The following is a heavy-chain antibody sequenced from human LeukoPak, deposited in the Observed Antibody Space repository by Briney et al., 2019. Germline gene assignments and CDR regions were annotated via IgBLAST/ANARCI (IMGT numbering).Heavy chain of an antibody. CDR3: AKDISSTRGYYYYYGMDV. D-gene: IGHD2-2*01. J-gene: IGHJ6*02. Sequence: PGGSLRLSCAASGFTFSSYAMSWVRQAPGKGLEGVSAISGSGGSTYYADSVKGRFTISRDNSKNTLYLQMTSLRAEDTAVYYCAKDISSTRGYYYYYGMDVWGQGTTVTVSS. CDR2: ISGSGGST. CDR1: GFTFSSYA. V-gene: IGHV3-23*01.